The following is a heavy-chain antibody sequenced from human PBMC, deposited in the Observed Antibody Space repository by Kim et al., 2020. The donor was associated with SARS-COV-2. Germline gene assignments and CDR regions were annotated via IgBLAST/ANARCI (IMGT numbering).Heavy chain of an antibody. V-gene: IGHV3-74*01. J-gene: IGHJ3*02. CDR2: INSDGSST. D-gene: IGHD4-17*01. CDR3: ARVLARHDYGDFDAFDI. CDR1: GFTFSSYC. Sequence: GGSLRLSCAASGFTFSSYCMHWVRQAPGKGLVWVSRINSDGSSTSYADSVKGRFTNSRDNAKNTLYLQMNSLRAEDTAVYYCARVLARHDYGDFDAFDIWGQGTMVTVSS.